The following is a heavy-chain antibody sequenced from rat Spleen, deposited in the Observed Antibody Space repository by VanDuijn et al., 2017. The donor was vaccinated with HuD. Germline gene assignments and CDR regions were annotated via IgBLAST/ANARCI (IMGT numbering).Heavy chain of an antibody. CDR2: ISYDVTST. V-gene: IGHV5-20*01. Sequence: EVQLVESGGGLVQPGRSMKLSCAASGFTFSNYDMAWVRQAPTKGLEWVASISYDVTSTYYRDFVKGRFTISRDNAKSTLYLQMDSLRSEDTATYYCATEGAYWGQGTLVTVSS. CDR3: ATEGAY. J-gene: IGHJ3*01. CDR1: GFTFSNYD.